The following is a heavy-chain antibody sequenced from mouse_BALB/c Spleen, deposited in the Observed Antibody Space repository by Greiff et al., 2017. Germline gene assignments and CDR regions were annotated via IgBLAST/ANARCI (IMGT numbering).Heavy chain of an antibody. V-gene: IGHV1-5*01. J-gene: IGHJ4*01. CDR1: GYSFTSYW. CDR3: TRGDYGNPMDY. D-gene: IGHD2-1*01. Sequence: VQLQQSGTVLARPGASVKMSCKASGYSFTSYWMHWVKQRPGQGLEWIGAIYPGNSDTSYNQKFKGKAKLTAVTSASTAYMELSSLTNEDSAVYYCTRGDYGNPMDYWGQGTSVTVSS. CDR2: IYPGNSDT.